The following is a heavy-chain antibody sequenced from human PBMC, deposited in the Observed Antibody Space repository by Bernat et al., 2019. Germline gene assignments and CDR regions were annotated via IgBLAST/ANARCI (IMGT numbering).Heavy chain of an antibody. Sequence: QVQLVQSGAEVKKPGASVKVSCKASGYTFTSYAMHWVRQAPGQRLEWMGWINAGNGNTKYSQKFQGRVTITRDTSASTAYMELSSLRAEDTAVYYCARDDGGTWALDYWGQGTLVTVSS. CDR3: ARDDGGTWALDY. J-gene: IGHJ4*02. D-gene: IGHD4-23*01. CDR1: GYTFTSYA. V-gene: IGHV1-3*01. CDR2: INAGNGNT.